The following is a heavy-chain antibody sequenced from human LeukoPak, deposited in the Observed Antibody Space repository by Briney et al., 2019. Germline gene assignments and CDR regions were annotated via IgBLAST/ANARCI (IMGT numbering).Heavy chain of an antibody. Sequence: ASVKVSCTASGYTFTGYYMHWVRQAPGQGLEWMGWINPNSGGTNYAQKFQGRVTMTRDTSISTAYMELSRLRSDDTAVYYCARSREDRSYGFDYWGQGTLVTVSS. V-gene: IGHV1-2*02. CDR2: INPNSGGT. D-gene: IGHD1-26*01. CDR1: GYTFTGYY. J-gene: IGHJ4*02. CDR3: ARSREDRSYGFDY.